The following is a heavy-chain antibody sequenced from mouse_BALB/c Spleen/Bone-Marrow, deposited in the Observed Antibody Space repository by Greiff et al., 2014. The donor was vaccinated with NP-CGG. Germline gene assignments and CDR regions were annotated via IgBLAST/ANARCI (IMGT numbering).Heavy chain of an antibody. CDR1: GFSLTNYG. V-gene: IGHV2-9*02. D-gene: IGHD1-2*01. J-gene: IGHJ4*01. Sequence: VQGVESGPGLVAPSQSLSITCTVSGFSLTNYGVHWVRQPPGKGLEWLGVIWADGSTNYNSALMSRLSISKDNSKSQVFFKMNSLQTDDTAMYYCARITTATGAMDYWGQGTPVTVSS. CDR2: IWADGST. CDR3: ARITTATGAMDY.